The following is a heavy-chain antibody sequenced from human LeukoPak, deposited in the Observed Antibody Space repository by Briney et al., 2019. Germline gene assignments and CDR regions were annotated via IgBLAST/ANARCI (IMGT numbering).Heavy chain of an antibody. CDR1: GFIFSGYP. D-gene: IGHD5/OR15-5a*01. V-gene: IGHV3-73*01. Sequence: GGSLRLSCAASGFIFSGYPVHWVRQTSGKGLEWVGRITSKARDYATAYAASVKGRFTVSRDDSRSTAYLQMNSLKTEDTAVYYCARGVPNSVYGLDVWGQGTTVTVSS. CDR2: ITSKARDYAT. J-gene: IGHJ6*02. CDR3: ARGVPNSVYGLDV.